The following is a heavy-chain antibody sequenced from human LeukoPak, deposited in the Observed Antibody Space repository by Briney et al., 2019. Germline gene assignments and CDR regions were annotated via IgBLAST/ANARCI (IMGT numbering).Heavy chain of an antibody. Sequence: GRSLRLSCAASGFTFSSYAMHWVRQAPGKGLEWVAVISYDGSNKYYADSVKGRFTISRDNSKNTLYLQMNSLRAEDTAVYYCARDRGNWNDAAAYYFDYLGQGTLVTVSS. CDR3: ARDRGNWNDAAAYYFDY. D-gene: IGHD1-1*01. V-gene: IGHV3-30-3*01. CDR1: GFTFSSYA. CDR2: ISYDGSNK. J-gene: IGHJ4*02.